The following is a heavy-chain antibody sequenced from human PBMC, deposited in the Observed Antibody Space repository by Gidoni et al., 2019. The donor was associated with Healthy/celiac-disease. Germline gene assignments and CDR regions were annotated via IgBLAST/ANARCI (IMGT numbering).Heavy chain of an antibody. V-gene: IGHV3-30*04. J-gene: IGHJ4*02. CDR2: ISYDGSNK. CDR3: ARDGNGDKPFDY. D-gene: IGHD4-17*01. Sequence: QVQLVESGGGVVQPGRSLRLSCEASGFTFSSYAMHWVRQAPGKGLEWVAVISYDGSNKYYADSVKGRFTISRDNSKNTLYLQMNSLRAEDTAVYYCARDGNGDKPFDYWGQGTLVTVSS. CDR1: GFTFSSYA.